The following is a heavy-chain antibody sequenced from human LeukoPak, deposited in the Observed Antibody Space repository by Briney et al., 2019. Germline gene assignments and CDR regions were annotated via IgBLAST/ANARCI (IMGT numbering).Heavy chain of an antibody. CDR1: GYSFTNYR. Sequence: GESLKISCKGSGYSFTNYRIGWVRQMPGKGLEWMGIIYPGDSDTKYSPSFQGQVTISADKSISTAYLQWSSLKASDTAVYYCARHVVYGGNSDGGFDYWGQGTLVTVSS. D-gene: IGHD4-23*01. J-gene: IGHJ4*02. CDR3: ARHVVYGGNSDGGFDY. CDR2: IYPGDSDT. V-gene: IGHV5-51*01.